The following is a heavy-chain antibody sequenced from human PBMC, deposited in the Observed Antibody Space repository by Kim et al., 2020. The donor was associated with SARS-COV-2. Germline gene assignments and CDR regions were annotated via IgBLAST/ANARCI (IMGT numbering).Heavy chain of an antibody. D-gene: IGHD2-2*01. J-gene: IGHJ4*02. CDR1: GGTFSSYA. V-gene: IGHV1-69*13. CDR2: IIPIFGTA. CDR3: AREYCSSTSCYVLFGGYFDY. Sequence: SVKVSCKASGGTFSSYAISWVRQAPGQGLEWMGGIIPIFGTANYAQKFQGRVTITADESTSTAYMELSSLRSEDTAVYYCAREYCSSTSCYVLFGGYFDYWGQGTLVTVSS.